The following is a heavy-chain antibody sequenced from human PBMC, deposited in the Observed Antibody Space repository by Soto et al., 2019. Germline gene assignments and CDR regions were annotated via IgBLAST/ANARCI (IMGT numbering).Heavy chain of an antibody. CDR1: GYTFTSYG. Sequence: GASVKVSCKASGYTFTSYGISCVRQAPGQGLEWMGWISAYNGNTNYAQKLQGRVTMTTDTSTSTAYMELRSLRSDDTAVYYCARNMVRGVIITYWFDPWGQGTLVTVSS. V-gene: IGHV1-18*01. J-gene: IGHJ5*02. CDR3: ARNMVRGVIITYWFDP. D-gene: IGHD3-10*01. CDR2: ISAYNGNT.